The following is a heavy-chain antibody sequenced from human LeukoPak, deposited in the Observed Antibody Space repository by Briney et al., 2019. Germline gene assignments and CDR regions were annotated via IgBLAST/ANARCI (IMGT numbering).Heavy chain of an antibody. V-gene: IGHV1-46*01. CDR1: GYTFTSYY. CDR2: INPSGGST. CDR3: ARVQRVGATIGLFDY. D-gene: IGHD1-26*01. J-gene: IGHJ4*02. Sequence: ASVKVSCKASGYTFTSYYMHWVRQAPGQGLEWMGIINPSGGSTSYAQKFQSRVTMTRDTSTSTVYMELSSLRSEDTAVYYCARVQRVGATIGLFDYWGQGTLVTVSS.